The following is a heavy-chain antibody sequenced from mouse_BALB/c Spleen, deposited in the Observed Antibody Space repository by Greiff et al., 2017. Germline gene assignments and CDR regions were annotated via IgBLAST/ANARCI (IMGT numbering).Heavy chain of an antibody. J-gene: IGHJ4*01. CDR2: ISSGSSTI. CDR1: GFTFSSFG. CDR3: ARKTMVTSYAMDY. V-gene: IGHV5-17*02. Sequence: EVQRVESGGGLVQPGGSRKLSCAASGFTFSSFGMHWVRQAPEKGLEWVAYISSGSSTIYYADTVKGRFTISRDNPKNTLFLQMTSLRSEDTAMYYCARKTMVTSYAMDYWGQGTSVTVSS. D-gene: IGHD2-1*01.